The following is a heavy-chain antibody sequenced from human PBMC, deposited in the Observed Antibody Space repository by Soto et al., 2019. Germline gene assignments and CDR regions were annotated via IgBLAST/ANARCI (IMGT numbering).Heavy chain of an antibody. CDR3: GRDWGRSVVTAFGY. D-gene: IGHD2-15*01. V-gene: IGHV3-30-3*01. J-gene: IGHJ4*02. CDR1: GFTFSSYA. Sequence: GGSLRLSCAASGFTFSSYAVHWVRQAPGKGLEWVAVISYDGSNKYYADSVKGRFTISRDNSKNTLYLQMNSLRAEDTAVYYCGRDWGRSVVTAFGYWGQGTVVTVSS. CDR2: ISYDGSNK.